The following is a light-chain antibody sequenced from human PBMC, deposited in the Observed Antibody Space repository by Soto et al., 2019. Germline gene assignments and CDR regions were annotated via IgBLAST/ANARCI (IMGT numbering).Light chain of an antibody. CDR2: GAS. CDR1: QSVSSSY. V-gene: IGKV3-20*01. CDR3: QQYETSPRT. Sequence: EIVLTQSPGTLSLSPGERATLSCRASQSVSSSYLAWYNQKPGQAPRLLIYGASSRPTGITDRFSGSVSGTDFTLTISRLDPEDFAVYYCQQYETSPRTFGQGTKVEV. J-gene: IGKJ1*01.